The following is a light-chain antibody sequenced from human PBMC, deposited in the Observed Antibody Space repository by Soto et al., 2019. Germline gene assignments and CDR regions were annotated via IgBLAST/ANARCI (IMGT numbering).Light chain of an antibody. CDR1: QHIKTY. J-gene: IGKJ1*01. CDR2: AAS. CDR3: QQGDSTPQT. Sequence: DIQMTQSPSTLSASVGDRVTITCRASQHIKTYLNWYQQKPGKAPKLLISAASTLHSGVPSRFSGSGSGTDFTLTISSLQPEDFVIYYCQQGDSTPQTFGQGTRVEIK. V-gene: IGKV1-39*01.